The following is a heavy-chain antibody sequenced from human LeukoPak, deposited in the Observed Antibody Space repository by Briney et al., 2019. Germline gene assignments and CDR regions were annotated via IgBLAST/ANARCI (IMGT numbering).Heavy chain of an antibody. Sequence: LRLSCAASGFTFSSYAMSWIRQHPGKGLEWIGYIYYSGSTYYNPSLKSRVTISVDTSKNQFSLKLSSVTAADTAVYYCARDRTCSGGSCDVDAFDIWGQGTMVTVSS. CDR1: GFTFSSYA. CDR3: ARDRTCSGGSCDVDAFDI. V-gene: IGHV4-31*02. J-gene: IGHJ3*02. D-gene: IGHD2-15*01. CDR2: IYYSGST.